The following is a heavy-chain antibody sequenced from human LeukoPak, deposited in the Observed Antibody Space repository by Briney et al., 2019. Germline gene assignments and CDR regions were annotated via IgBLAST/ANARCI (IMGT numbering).Heavy chain of an antibody. V-gene: IGHV3-30*02. Sequence: GGSLRPSCAASGFTFSAYGMHWVRQAPGKGLERVAFLRFDGNNKYYTDSVKGRFTISRDNSKNTLYLQMHSLRPEDTAVYYCAKDFVYSSSTYNWFDAWGQGTLVTVSS. J-gene: IGHJ5*02. CDR3: AKDFVYSSSTYNWFDA. D-gene: IGHD6-6*01. CDR1: GFTFSAYG. CDR2: LRFDGNNK.